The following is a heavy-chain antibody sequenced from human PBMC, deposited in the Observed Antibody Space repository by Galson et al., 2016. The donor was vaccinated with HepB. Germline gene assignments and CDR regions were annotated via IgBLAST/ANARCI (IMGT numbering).Heavy chain of an antibody. CDR1: GGAFSNYA. J-gene: IGHJ6*02. Sequence: SVKVSCKASGGAFSNYAISWVRQAPGQGLEWMGGISPLFGTSNYAQKFQGRVTITADESTSTAYMELSSLRSDDTAVYFCARAPTRTYDFWSGRQNPFYYHAMDVWGQGTAVTVSS. V-gene: IGHV1-69*13. CDR2: ISPLFGTS. D-gene: IGHD3-3*01. CDR3: ARAPTRTYDFWSGRQNPFYYHAMDV.